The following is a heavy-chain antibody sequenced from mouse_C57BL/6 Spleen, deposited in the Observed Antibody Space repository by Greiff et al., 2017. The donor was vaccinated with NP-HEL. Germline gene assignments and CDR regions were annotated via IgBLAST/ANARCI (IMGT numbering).Heavy chain of an antibody. Sequence: QVQLKQPGAELVKPGASVKLSCKASGYTFTSYWMHWVKQRPGQGLEWIGMIHPNSGSTNYNEKFKSKATLTVDKSSSTAYMQLSSLTSEDSAVYYCARHLYYYGSDYWGQGTTLTVSS. V-gene: IGHV1-64*01. J-gene: IGHJ2*01. CDR3: ARHLYYYGSDY. CDR2: IHPNSGST. CDR1: GYTFTSYW. D-gene: IGHD1-1*01.